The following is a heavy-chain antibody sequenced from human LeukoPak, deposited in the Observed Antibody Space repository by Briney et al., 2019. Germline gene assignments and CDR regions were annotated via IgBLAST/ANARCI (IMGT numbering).Heavy chain of an antibody. CDR1: GGSISSGGYY. CDR3: ARHDIVGATKGEPYFDY. D-gene: IGHD1-26*01. V-gene: IGHV4-31*03. J-gene: IGHJ4*02. CDR2: IYYSGST. Sequence: KPSETLSLTCTVSGGSISSGGYYWSWIRQHPGKGLEWIGYIYYSGSTHYNPSLKSRVTISVDTSKNQFSLNLSSVTAADTAVYYCARHDIVGATKGEPYFDYWGQGTLVTVSS.